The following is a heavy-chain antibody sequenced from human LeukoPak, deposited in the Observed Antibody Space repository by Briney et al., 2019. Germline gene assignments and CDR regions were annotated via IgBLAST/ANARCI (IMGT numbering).Heavy chain of an antibody. D-gene: IGHD6-19*01. Sequence: GGSLRLSCAASAFSFSNYNMNWVRQAPGKGLEWVSSITSSGSYIYYADSVKGRFTISRDNAKNSLYLQMNSLRAEDTAVYYCARDTSSGWYSDLDYWGQGTLVTVSS. CDR1: AFSFSNYN. CDR2: ITSSGSYI. CDR3: ARDTSSGWYSDLDY. J-gene: IGHJ4*02. V-gene: IGHV3-21*01.